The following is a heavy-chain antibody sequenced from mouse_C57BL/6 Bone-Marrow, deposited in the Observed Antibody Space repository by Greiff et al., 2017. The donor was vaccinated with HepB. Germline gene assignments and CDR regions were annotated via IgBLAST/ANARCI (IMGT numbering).Heavy chain of an antibody. CDR2: IDPENGDT. CDR3: TTDAMDY. J-gene: IGHJ4*01. CDR1: GFNIKDDY. V-gene: IGHV14-4*01. Sequence: DVQLVESGAELVRPGASVKLSCTASGFNIKDDYMHWVKQRPEQGLEWIGWIDPENGDTEYASKFQGKATITADTSSNTAYLQLSSLTSEDTAVYYCTTDAMDYWGQGTSVTVSS.